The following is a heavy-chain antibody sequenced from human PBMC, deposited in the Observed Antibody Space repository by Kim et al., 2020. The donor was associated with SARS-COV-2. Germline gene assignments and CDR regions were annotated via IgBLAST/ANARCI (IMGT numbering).Heavy chain of an antibody. Sequence: SETLSLTCAVYGGSFSGYYWSWIRQPPGKGLEWIGEINHSGSTNYNPPLKSRVTISVDTSKNQFSLKLSSVTAADTAVYYCARARGSGSYYNLRWFDPWGQGTLVTVSS. CDR1: GGSFSGYY. CDR2: INHSGST. CDR3: ARARGSGSYYNLRWFDP. J-gene: IGHJ5*02. V-gene: IGHV4-34*01. D-gene: IGHD3-10*01.